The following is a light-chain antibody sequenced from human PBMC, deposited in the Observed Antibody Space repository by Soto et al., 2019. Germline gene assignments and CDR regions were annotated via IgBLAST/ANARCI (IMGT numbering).Light chain of an antibody. CDR3: SSYTTSYFYV. V-gene: IGLV2-14*01. Sequence: QSVLAQPASVSVSPGQSITISCSGSGRDIGAYDYVSWYQQHPGKAPKLLIYGVKNRPSGVSYRFSASKSAFTASLTISGLQAEDEAHYYCSSYTTSYFYVFGPGTKVTVL. CDR2: GVK. CDR1: GRDIGAYDY. J-gene: IGLJ1*01.